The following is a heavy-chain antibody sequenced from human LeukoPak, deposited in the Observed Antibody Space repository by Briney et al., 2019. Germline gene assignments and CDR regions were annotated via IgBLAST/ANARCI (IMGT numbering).Heavy chain of an antibody. D-gene: IGHD3-10*01. Sequence: PSETLSLTCTVSGGSISSSSYYWGWIRQPPGKGLEWIGSIYYSGSTYYNPSLKSRVTISVDTSKNQFSLKLSSVTAADTAVYYCARQSMVRGVTRPFDYWGQGTLVTVSS. V-gene: IGHV4-39*01. J-gene: IGHJ4*02. CDR1: GGSISSSSYY. CDR2: IYYSGST. CDR3: ARQSMVRGVTRPFDY.